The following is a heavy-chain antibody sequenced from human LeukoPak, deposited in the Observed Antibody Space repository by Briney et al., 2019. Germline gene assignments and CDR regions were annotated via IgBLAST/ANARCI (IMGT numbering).Heavy chain of an antibody. CDR2: ISGGGDIT. J-gene: IGHJ4*02. V-gene: IGHV3-23*01. D-gene: IGHD6-19*01. CDR3: AREVAGTPSYFDY. CDR1: GFTLRSYS. Sequence: PGGSLRLSCAASGFTLRSYSMTWVRQAPGKGLEWVSVISGGGDITFFADSVKGRFTISRENAKNSLYLQMNSLRAGDTAVYYCAREVAGTPSYFDYWGQGTLVTVSS.